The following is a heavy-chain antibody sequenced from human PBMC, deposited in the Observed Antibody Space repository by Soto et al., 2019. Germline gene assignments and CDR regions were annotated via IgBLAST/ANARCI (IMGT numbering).Heavy chain of an antibody. CDR1: GYTSISYA. Sequence: ASVKVSCKASGYTSISYAVNWVRQAPGQGLEWMGRISAYNGNTNYAQKLQGRVTMTTDTSTSTAWMELRILRSDDTAVYYCATDESSSLDPWGQGTLVTVSS. V-gene: IGHV1-18*01. CDR2: ISAYNGNT. J-gene: IGHJ5*02. CDR3: ATDESSSLDP. D-gene: IGHD2-2*01.